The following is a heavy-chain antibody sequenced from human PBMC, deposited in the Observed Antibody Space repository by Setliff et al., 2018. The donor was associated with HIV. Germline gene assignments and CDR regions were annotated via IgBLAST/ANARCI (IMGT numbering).Heavy chain of an antibody. J-gene: IGHJ4*02. D-gene: IGHD2-15*01. V-gene: IGHV4-38-2*02. CDR3: ARDRALRFSDSPSSYYFDY. CDR1: GYSITDGYR. Sequence: ETLSLTCSVSGYSITDGYRWGWIRQSTTRGLTWLGSVSYTGSTYYNPSLSSRLTISMDTSKNEFSLKLTSPTAADTAIYYCARDRALRFSDSPSSYYFDYWGQGSLVTVSS. CDR2: VSYTGST.